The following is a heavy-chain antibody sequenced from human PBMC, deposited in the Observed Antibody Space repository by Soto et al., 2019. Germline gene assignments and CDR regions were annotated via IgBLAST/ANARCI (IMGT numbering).Heavy chain of an antibody. J-gene: IGHJ4*02. CDR2: VSSNGEST. Sequence: LRLSCSASRFTFSRYAMHWVRQAPGKGLEYVSGVSSNGESTYHADSVKGRFTISRDNSKNTLYLQMGSLRVEDTAIYYCVKSATIAVAATDYFDYWGQGTLVTVSS. CDR1: RFTFSRYA. D-gene: IGHD6-19*01. V-gene: IGHV3-64D*06. CDR3: VKSATIAVAATDYFDY.